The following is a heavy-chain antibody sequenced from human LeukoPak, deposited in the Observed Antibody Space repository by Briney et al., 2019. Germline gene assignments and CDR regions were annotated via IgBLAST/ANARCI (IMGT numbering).Heavy chain of an antibody. CDR1: GFTYSSYE. Sequence: PGGSLRLSCAASGFTYSSYEMNWVRQAPGKGLEWVSYISSGGSTIYYADSVKGRFTISRDNAKNSLYLQMNSLRAEDTAVYYCAREEDYFDSTGYYLSAFDIWGQGTMVTVSS. CDR2: ISSGGSTI. V-gene: IGHV3-48*03. D-gene: IGHD3-22*01. J-gene: IGHJ3*02. CDR3: AREEDYFDSTGYYLSAFDI.